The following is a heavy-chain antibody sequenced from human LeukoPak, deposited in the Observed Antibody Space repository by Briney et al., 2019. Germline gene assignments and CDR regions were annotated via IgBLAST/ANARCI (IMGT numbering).Heavy chain of an antibody. V-gene: IGHV3-23*01. D-gene: IGHD6-19*01. J-gene: IGHJ4*02. CDR1: GFPLSSYA. Sequence: GGSLRLSCAVSGFPLSSYAMSWVRQAPGKGLEWVSATSSSDAGTYYADSVRGRFTISRDNSKNTLYLQMNSLRAEDAAVYYCANGIGVAGKGFDYWGQGTLVTVSS. CDR2: TSSSDAGT. CDR3: ANGIGVAGKGFDY.